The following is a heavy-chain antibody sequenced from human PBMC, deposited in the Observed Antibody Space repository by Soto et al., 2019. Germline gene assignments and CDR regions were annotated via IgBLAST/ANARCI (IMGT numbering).Heavy chain of an antibody. Sequence: SETLSLTCGVSGGTVASSHWWSWVRQSPGRGLEWIGNVYHTGDTNFNPSLQSRVTFSVDKSNNQFPLRLTSVTAADTAVYFCAREIVTAGGNNYFDPWGPGTLVTVSS. V-gene: IGHV4-4*02. D-gene: IGHD2-21*02. CDR1: GGTVASSHW. CDR2: VYHTGDT. J-gene: IGHJ5*02. CDR3: AREIVTAGGNNYFDP.